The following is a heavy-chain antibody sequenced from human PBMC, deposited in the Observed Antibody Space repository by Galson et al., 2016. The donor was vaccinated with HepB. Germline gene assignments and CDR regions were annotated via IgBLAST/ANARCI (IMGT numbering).Heavy chain of an antibody. D-gene: IGHD5-18*01. CDR2: ITATTGVK. CDR3: VRAFSGNTYGYYY. Sequence: SLRLSYAASGLTISNYNMNWVRLAPGKGPEWVSYITATTGVKYHADSVRGRFTISRDNAKNSVYLQMDSLRAEDTASYYCVRAFSGNTYGYYYWGQGTLVTVSS. J-gene: IGHJ4*02. CDR1: GLTISNYN. V-gene: IGHV3-48*01.